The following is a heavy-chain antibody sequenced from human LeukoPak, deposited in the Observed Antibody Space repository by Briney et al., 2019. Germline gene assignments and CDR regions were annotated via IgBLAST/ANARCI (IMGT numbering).Heavy chain of an antibody. V-gene: IGHV6-1*01. Sequence: SQTLSLTCAISGDSVSSNSAAWNWIRQSPSRGLEWLGRTYYRSKWYNDYAVSVKSRITINPDTSKNQFSLQLNSVTPEDTAAYYCAREVVTMVRGVTPFDYWGQGTLVTVSS. CDR3: AREVVTMVRGVTPFDY. D-gene: IGHD3-10*01. J-gene: IGHJ4*02. CDR1: GDSVSSNSAA. CDR2: TYYRSKWYN.